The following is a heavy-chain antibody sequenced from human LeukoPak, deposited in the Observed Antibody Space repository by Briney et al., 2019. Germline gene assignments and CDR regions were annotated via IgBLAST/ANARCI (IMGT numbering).Heavy chain of an antibody. CDR3: ARAGQNNWFDP. Sequence: GGSLRLSCAVSGFTFSTYGMHWVRQAPGKGLEWVAVIWYDGSNKYYADSVKGRFTISRDNAKNSLYLQMNSLRAEDTAVYHCARAGQNNWFDPWGQGTLVTVSS. CDR2: IWYDGSNK. J-gene: IGHJ5*02. CDR1: GFTFSTYG. V-gene: IGHV3-33*01.